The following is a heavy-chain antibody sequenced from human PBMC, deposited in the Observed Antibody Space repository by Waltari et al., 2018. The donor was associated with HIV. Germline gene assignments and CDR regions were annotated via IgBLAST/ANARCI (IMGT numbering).Heavy chain of an antibody. J-gene: IGHJ4*02. CDR3: AREAVTTNYYFDN. Sequence: VQLVESGGGVVQPGRSLRLSCTGSGFTFNNYILQWVRQAPGKGLECVARISDEWSEKDYADSLRGRFTISRDNSKNTLFVQMDSLRIEDTALYYCAREAVTTNYYFDNWGQGTLVTVSS. CDR2: ISDEWSEK. V-gene: IGHV3-30*01. D-gene: IGHD1-1*01. CDR1: GFTFNNYI.